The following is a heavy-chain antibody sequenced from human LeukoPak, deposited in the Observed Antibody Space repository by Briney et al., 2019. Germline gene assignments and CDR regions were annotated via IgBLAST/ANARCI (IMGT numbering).Heavy chain of an antibody. CDR2: IKQDGSEK. D-gene: IGHD6-6*01. Sequence: GGSLRPSCAASGFTFSSYWMSWVRQAPGKGLEWVANIKQDGSEKYYVDSVKGRFTISRDNAKNSLYLQMNSLRAEDTAVYYCARDLSIAARPYYYYGMDVWGQGTTVTVSS. V-gene: IGHV3-7*01. J-gene: IGHJ6*02. CDR3: ARDLSIAARPYYYYGMDV. CDR1: GFTFSSYW.